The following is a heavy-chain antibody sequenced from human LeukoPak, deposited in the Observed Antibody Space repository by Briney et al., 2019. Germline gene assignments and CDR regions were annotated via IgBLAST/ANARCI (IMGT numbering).Heavy chain of an antibody. V-gene: IGHV3-48*01. D-gene: IGHD5-18*01. CDR3: ARVGSRYGPPNS. J-gene: IGHJ4*02. Sequence: TGGSPRLSCAASGFNFRFYIMNWVREAPGRGLEWISYVSSDAKTVDYADSGKGRFTISRDNAKNSLYLQMSSLSADDTAVYYCARVGSRYGPPNSWGQGTLVTVSS. CDR1: GFNFRFYI. CDR2: VSSDAKTV.